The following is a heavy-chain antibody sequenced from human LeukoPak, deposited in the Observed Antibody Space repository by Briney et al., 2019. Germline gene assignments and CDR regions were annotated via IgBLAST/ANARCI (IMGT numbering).Heavy chain of an antibody. CDR2: IKQDGSEQ. J-gene: IGHJ6*03. CDR3: AKGSKEVLFTRDHYMAV. CDR1: GFTFSSYW. Sequence: GGSLRLSCAASGFTFSSYWMSWVRQAPGKGLEWVANIKQDGSEQYYVNSVKGRFTISRYNAKNSLYLQMNSLRAEETAVYYCAKGSKEVLFTRDHYMAVWGKGTTVTISS. D-gene: IGHD3-3*01. V-gene: IGHV3-7*01.